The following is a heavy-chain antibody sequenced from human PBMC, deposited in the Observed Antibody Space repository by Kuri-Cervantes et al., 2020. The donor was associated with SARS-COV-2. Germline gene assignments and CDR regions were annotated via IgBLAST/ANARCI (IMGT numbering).Heavy chain of an antibody. D-gene: IGHD3-3*01. CDR1: GFTFSSYA. Sequence: GGSLRLSCAASGFTFSSYAMNGVRQAPGKGLEWVAVISYDGSNKYYADSVKGRFTISRDNSKNTLYLQMNSLRAEDTAVYYCASRFWSGYYQPYYYYGMDVWGQGTTVTVSS. CDR2: ISYDGSNK. V-gene: IGHV3-30-3*01. J-gene: IGHJ6*02. CDR3: ASRFWSGYYQPYYYYGMDV.